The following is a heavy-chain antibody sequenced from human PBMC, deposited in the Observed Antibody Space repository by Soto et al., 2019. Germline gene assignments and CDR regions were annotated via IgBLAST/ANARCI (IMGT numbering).Heavy chain of an antibody. D-gene: IGHD3-9*01. Sequence: GASVKVSCKASGYTFTSYAMHWVRQAPGQRLEWMGWINAGNGNTKYSQKFQGRVTITRDTSASTAYMELSSLRSEDTAVYYCARDLRYFHRAQQDYGMDVWGQGTTVTVSS. J-gene: IGHJ6*02. CDR2: INAGNGNT. CDR1: GYTFTSYA. CDR3: ARDLRYFHRAQQDYGMDV. V-gene: IGHV1-3*01.